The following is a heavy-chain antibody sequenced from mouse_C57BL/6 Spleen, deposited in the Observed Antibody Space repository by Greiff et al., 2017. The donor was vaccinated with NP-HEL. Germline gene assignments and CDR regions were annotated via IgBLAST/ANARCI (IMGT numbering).Heavy chain of an antibody. CDR1: GYTFTSYW. CDR2: IYPGSGST. V-gene: IGHV1-55*01. D-gene: IGHD2-1*01. Sequence: VQLQQPGAELVKPGASVKMSCKASGYTFTSYWITWVQQRPGQGLEWIGDIYPGSGSTNYNEKFKSKATLTVATSSSTAYMQLSSLTSEDSAVYYCARSIYYGNYAYAMDYWGQGTSVTVSS. J-gene: IGHJ4*01. CDR3: ARSIYYGNYAYAMDY.